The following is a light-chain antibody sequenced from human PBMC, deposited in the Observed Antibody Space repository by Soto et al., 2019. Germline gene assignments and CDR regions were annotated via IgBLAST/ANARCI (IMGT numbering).Light chain of an antibody. CDR3: QQSYSSLALT. V-gene: IGKV1-39*01. CDR2: GAS. Sequence: DIQMTQSPSSLSASVGDRVTVTCRASQSIATFLNWYQHKPGKAPKLLISGASNLQSGVPSRFSGSGSGTDFTLTINSLHPGDFATYYCQQSYSSLALTFGGGTKLEIK. J-gene: IGKJ4*01. CDR1: QSIATF.